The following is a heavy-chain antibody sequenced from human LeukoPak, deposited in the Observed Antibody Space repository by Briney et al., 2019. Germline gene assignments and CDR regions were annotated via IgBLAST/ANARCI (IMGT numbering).Heavy chain of an antibody. CDR1: GFTFSSYA. Sequence: GGSLRLSCAASGFTFSSYAMSWVPQAPGKGLEWVSAISGSGGSTYYADSVKGRFTISRDNSKSTLYLQMNSLRAEDTAVYYCAKDIAGARYFDYWGQGTLVTVSS. CDR3: AKDIAGARYFDY. J-gene: IGHJ4*02. D-gene: IGHD6-25*01. CDR2: ISGSGGST. V-gene: IGHV3-23*01.